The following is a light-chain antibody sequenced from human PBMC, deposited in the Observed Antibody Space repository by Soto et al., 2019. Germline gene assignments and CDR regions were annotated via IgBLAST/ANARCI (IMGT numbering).Light chain of an antibody. CDR3: QSYDISLSGWV. J-gene: IGLJ3*02. CDR1: SSNIGAGYG. V-gene: IGLV1-40*01. CDR2: GNS. Sequence: QSVLTQPPSVSGAPGQRVTISCTGSSSNIGAGYGVHWYQQLPGTAPKLLIYGNSNRPSGVPDRFSGSKSGTSASLAITGLQAEDEAAYYCQSYDISLSGWVFGGGTQLTVL.